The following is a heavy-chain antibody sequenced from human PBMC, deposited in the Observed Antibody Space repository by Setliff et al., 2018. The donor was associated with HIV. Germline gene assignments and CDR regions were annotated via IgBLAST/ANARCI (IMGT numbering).Heavy chain of an antibody. D-gene: IGHD3-16*01. V-gene: IGHV4-61*09. J-gene: IGHJ3*02. CDR1: GGSISGTSHY. CDR2: IYPTGNT. CDR3: ARWGFGEAATRRGAFDI. Sequence: SETLSLTCTVSGGSISGTSHYWSWIRQRAGKGLEWIGHIYPTGNTNYSPSLESRLTISVDTSKNEFSLKLSSVTAADTAVYYCARWGFGEAATRRGAFDIWGQGTMVTVSS.